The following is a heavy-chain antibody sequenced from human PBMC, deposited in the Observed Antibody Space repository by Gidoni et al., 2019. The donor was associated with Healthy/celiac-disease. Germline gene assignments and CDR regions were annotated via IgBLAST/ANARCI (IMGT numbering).Heavy chain of an antibody. D-gene: IGHD3-10*01. V-gene: IGHV3-23*04. CDR3: AKDARSGFAEYYFDY. CDR2: ISGSGGST. CDR1: GFTFSSYA. J-gene: IGHJ4*02. Sequence: EVQLVESGGGLVQPGGSLRLSCAASGFTFSSYARSWVRRAPGKGLEWGSAISGSGGSTYYADSVKGRFTITRDNSKNTLYLQMNSLRAEDTAVYYCAKDARSGFAEYYFDYWGQGTLVTVSS.